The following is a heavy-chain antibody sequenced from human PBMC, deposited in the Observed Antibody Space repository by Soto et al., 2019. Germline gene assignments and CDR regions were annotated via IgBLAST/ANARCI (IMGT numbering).Heavy chain of an antibody. CDR3: ARQHDNYYYYGMDV. Sequence: QVQLQESGPGLVKPSETLSLTCTVSGGSVSSGSYYWSWIRQPPGKGLEWIGYIYYSGSTNYNPSLKNRVTISVDTSKNQFSLKLSSVTAADTAVYYCARQHDNYYYYGMDVWGQGTTVTVSS. J-gene: IGHJ6*02. CDR2: IYYSGST. CDR1: GGSVSSGSYY. V-gene: IGHV4-61*01.